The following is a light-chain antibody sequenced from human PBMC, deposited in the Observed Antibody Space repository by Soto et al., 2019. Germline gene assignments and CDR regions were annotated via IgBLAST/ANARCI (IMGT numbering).Light chain of an antibody. CDR1: QSISNW. CDR2: HAS. J-gene: IGKJ1*01. CDR3: QQYNSYS. V-gene: IGKV1-5*01. Sequence: DIQMTQSPSTLPASVGDRVTITCRASQSISNWLAWYQQKQGTAPKVLIYHASNLQSGVPSRFSGSGSGTEFTLTISSLQPDDFATYYCQQYNSYSFGQGTNVEIK.